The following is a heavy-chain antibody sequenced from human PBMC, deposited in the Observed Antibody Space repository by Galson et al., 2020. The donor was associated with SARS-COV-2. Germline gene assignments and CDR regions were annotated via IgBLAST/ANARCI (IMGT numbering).Heavy chain of an antibody. J-gene: IGHJ6*02. V-gene: IGHV2-70*01. CDR1: GFSLSTSGMC. Sequence: SGPTLVKPTQTLTLTCTFSGFSLSTSGMCVSWIRQPPGKPLEWLALIDWDDDKYYSTSLKTRLTISKDTSKNQVVLTMTNMDPVDTATYYCARIRYDILTGYYYGMDVWGQGTTVTVSS. CDR3: ARIRYDILTGYYYGMDV. D-gene: IGHD3-9*01. CDR2: IDWDDDK.